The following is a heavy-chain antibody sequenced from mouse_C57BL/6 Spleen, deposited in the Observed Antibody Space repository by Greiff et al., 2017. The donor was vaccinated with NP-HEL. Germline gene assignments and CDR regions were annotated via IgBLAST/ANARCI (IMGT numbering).Heavy chain of an antibody. Sequence: VKLQESGPGLVQPSQCLSITCTVSGFSLTSYGVHWVRQSPGKGLEWLGVIWSGGSTDYNAAFISRLSISKDNSKSQVFFKMNSLQADDTAIYYCARNAGGNSAWFAYWGQGTLVTVSA. V-gene: IGHV2-2*01. D-gene: IGHD2-1*01. CDR1: GFSLTSYG. CDR2: IWSGGST. CDR3: ARNAGGNSAWFAY. J-gene: IGHJ3*01.